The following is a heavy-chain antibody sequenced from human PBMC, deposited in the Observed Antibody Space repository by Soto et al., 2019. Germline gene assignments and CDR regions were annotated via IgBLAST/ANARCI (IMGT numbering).Heavy chain of an antibody. CDR3: AHSGIGYYDSSGYRTFGY. CDR1: GFSLSTSGVG. D-gene: IGHD3-22*01. Sequence: SGRTLVNPTQTLTLTCTFSGFSLSTSGVGVGWIRQPPGKALEWLALIYWNDDKRYSPSLKSRLTITKDTSKNQVVLTMTNMDPVDTATYYCAHSGIGYYDSSGYRTFGYWGQGTLVTVSS. CDR2: IYWNDDK. V-gene: IGHV2-5*01. J-gene: IGHJ4*02.